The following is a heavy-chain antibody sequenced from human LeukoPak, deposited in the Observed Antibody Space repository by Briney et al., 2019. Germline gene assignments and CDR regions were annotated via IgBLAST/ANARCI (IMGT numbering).Heavy chain of an antibody. D-gene: IGHD5-18*01. CDR1: GGSISNGAHY. CDR3: ASGPVDTAMVLHYFDC. V-gene: IGHV4-31*03. J-gene: IGHJ4*02. CDR2: IHNSGTT. Sequence: PSQTLSLTCTFSGGSISNGAHYWSWIRQHPGKGLEWIGSIHNSGTTYSNPSLMSRVTISLDTSKNQFSLKLSSVTAADTAVYFCASGPVDTAMVLHYFDCWGQGTLVTVSS.